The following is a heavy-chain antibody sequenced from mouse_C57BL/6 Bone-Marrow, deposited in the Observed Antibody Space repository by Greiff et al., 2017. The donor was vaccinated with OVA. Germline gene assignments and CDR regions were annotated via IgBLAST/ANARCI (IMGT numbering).Heavy chain of an antibody. CDR3: ARRGDGSFDV. CDR2: IDPNSGGT. V-gene: IGHV1-72*01. J-gene: IGHJ1*03. CDR1: GYTFTSYW. Sequence: VKLQQPGAELVKPGASVKLSCKASGYTFTSYWMHWVKQRPGRGLEWIGRIDPNSGGTKYNEKFKSKATLTVDKPSSTAYMQLSILTSEDSAVYYCARRGDGSFDVWRTGTTVTVSS.